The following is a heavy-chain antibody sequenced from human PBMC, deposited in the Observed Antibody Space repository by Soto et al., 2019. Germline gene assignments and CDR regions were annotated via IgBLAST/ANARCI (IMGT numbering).Heavy chain of an antibody. CDR3: ATAEVDY. V-gene: IGHV3-74*01. CDR2: MTSDGSTT. Sequence: GGSLRLSCAASGFNFGNSWMHWVRQAPGQGLEWVSRMTSDGSTTDYADSVKGRFTVSRDNGKYTLYLQMNSLRAEDTAVYYCATAEVDYWGPGTLVTVSS. J-gene: IGHJ4*02. CDR1: GFNFGNSW.